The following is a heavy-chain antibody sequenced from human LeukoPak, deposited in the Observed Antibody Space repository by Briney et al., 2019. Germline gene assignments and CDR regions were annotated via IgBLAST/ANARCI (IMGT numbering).Heavy chain of an antibody. D-gene: IGHD2-21*01. CDR3: TRVGGDGLYYFDY. V-gene: IGHV3-49*04. Sequence: GGSLRLSCTASGFTFGDYAMSWVRQAPGKGLEWVGFIRSKAYGGTTEYAASVKGRFTISRDDSKSIAYLQMNSLKTEDTAVYYCTRVGGDGLYYFDYWGQGTLVTVSS. CDR2: IRSKAYGGTT. J-gene: IGHJ4*02. CDR1: GFTFGDYA.